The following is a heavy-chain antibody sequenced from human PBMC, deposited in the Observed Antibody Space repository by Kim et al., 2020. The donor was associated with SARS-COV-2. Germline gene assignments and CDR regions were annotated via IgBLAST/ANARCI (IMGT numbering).Heavy chain of an antibody. Sequence: GGSLRLSCAASGFTFSSYAMHWVRQAPGKGLEWVAVISYDGSNKYYADSVKGRFTISRDNSKNTLYLQMNSLRAEDTAVYYCARDHDYGSGSYEVDAFDMWGQGTMVTVSS. J-gene: IGHJ3*02. CDR3: ARDHDYGSGSYEVDAFDM. CDR2: ISYDGSNK. CDR1: GFTFSSYA. V-gene: IGHV3-30*04. D-gene: IGHD3-10*01.